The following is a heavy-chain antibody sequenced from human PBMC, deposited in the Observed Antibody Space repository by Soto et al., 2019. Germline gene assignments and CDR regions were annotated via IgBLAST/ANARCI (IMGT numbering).Heavy chain of an antibody. CDR2: TYYKSKWYY. V-gene: IGHV6-1*01. J-gene: IGHJ6*03. Sequence: PSQTLSLTCDISGDSVSNNSSGWKWIRQTPSRGLEWLGRTYYKSKWYYTYAASVKSRITVSPDTSKNQFSLQLTSVTPEDTAVYYCARGSWDDVSGHYYMDVWDKGTTVTVSS. CDR1: GDSVSNNSSG. CDR3: ARGSWDDVSGHYYMDV. D-gene: IGHD1-1*01.